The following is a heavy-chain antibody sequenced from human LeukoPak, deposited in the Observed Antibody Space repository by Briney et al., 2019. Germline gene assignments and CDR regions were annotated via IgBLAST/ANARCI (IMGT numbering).Heavy chain of an antibody. Sequence: GGSLRLSCVASGFTFGKYWMSWVRQAPGKGLEWVANIKLDGSEKNYVDSVKGRFTISRDNAKNSLYLQMNILRAEDTAIYYCARDGPAPGLYFDYWGQGTLVTVSS. CDR1: GFTFGKYW. V-gene: IGHV3-7*03. CDR3: ARDGPAPGLYFDY. CDR2: IKLDGSEK. J-gene: IGHJ4*02. D-gene: IGHD6-13*01.